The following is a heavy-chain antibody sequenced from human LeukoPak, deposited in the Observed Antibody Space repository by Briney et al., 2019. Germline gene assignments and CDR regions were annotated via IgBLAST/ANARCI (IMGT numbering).Heavy chain of an antibody. D-gene: IGHD5-12*01. CDR1: GYTLTEIS. V-gene: IGHV1-24*01. CDR2: FDPEDGET. CDR3: ATDPGDDNAFDY. Sequence: ASVKVSCKVSGYTLTEISMHWVRQAPGKGLEWMGGFDPEDGETIYAQKFQGRVTMTEDTSTDTAYMELSSLRSEDTAVYYCATDPGDDNAFDYWGQGTLVTVSS. J-gene: IGHJ4*02.